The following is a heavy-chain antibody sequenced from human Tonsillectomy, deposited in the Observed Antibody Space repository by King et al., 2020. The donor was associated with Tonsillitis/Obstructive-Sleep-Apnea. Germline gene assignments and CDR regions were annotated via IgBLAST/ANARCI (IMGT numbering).Heavy chain of an antibody. V-gene: IGHV1-18*01. CDR3: AINPSAGTSNWFDP. CDR2: ISAYNGNT. D-gene: IGHD2-2*01. CDR1: GYTFTTYG. J-gene: IGHJ5*02. Sequence: VQLVESGAEVKKPGASVKVSCTAPGYTFTTYGINWVRQAPGQGLEWMGWISAYNGNTNYAQNLQGRVTMTTDTSTSTAYMELRSLRSDDTAMFYCAINPSAGTSNWFDPWGQGTLVTVSS.